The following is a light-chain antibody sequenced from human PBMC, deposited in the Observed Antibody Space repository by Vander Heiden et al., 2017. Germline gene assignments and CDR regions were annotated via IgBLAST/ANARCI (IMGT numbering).Light chain of an antibody. Sequence: VLTQPPSASGTPGQRVTISCSGTNSNIGINVVNWYQQVPGAAPKLLIFGNSRRASGVPNRFSGSKSGTSASLAISGLQSEDEADYYCEAWDDSLTLWVFGGGTKVTVL. J-gene: IGLJ3*02. CDR2: GNS. CDR1: NSNIGINV. CDR3: EAWDDSLTLWV. V-gene: IGLV1-44*01.